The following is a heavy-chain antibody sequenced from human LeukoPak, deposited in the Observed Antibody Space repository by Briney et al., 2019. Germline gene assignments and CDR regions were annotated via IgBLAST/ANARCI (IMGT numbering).Heavy chain of an antibody. CDR1: GFTFSSYV. V-gene: IGHV3-30-3*01. CDR2: ISYDGSNK. J-gene: IGHJ4*02. Sequence: PGRSLRLSCAASGFTFSSYVMHWVRQAPGKGLEWVAVISYDGSNKYYADSVKGRFTISRDNSKNTLYLQMNSLRAEDTAVYYCARDLATVTRGDYWGQGTLVTVSS. CDR3: ARDLATVTRGDY. D-gene: IGHD4-17*01.